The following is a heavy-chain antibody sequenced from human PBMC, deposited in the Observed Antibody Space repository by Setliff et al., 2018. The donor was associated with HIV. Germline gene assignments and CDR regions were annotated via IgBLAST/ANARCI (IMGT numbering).Heavy chain of an antibody. CDR2: IVPILNTG. Sequence: KVSCKASGGTFRSHEISWVRQAPGQGLEWMGGIVPILNTGNYAPKFQGRVTITTDESTNTAYMELSSLTSEDTAVYYCARGKGVGGVIITGGLDVWGQGTTVTVSS. J-gene: IGHJ6*02. CDR1: GGTFRSHE. CDR3: ARGKGVGGVIITGGLDV. V-gene: IGHV1-69*05. D-gene: IGHD3-10*01.